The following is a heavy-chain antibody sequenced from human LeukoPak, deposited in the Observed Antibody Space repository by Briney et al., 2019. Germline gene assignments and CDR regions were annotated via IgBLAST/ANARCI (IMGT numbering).Heavy chain of an antibody. CDR3: AKDYMTTVTTGAFDI. D-gene: IGHD4-17*01. Sequence: GGSLRLSCAASGFTFSSYWMNWVRQAPGKGLEWVANIKQDGSEKYYVDSVKGRFTISRDNAKNSLYLQMNSLRAEDTAVYYCAKDYMTTVTTGAFDIWGQGTMVTVSS. CDR2: IKQDGSEK. CDR1: GFTFSSYW. V-gene: IGHV3-7*01. J-gene: IGHJ3*02.